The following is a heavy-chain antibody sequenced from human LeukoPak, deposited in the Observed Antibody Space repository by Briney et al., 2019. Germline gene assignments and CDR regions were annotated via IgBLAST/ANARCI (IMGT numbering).Heavy chain of an antibody. J-gene: IGHJ4*02. CDR2: ISGSGGST. V-gene: IGHV3-23*01. CDR3: AKVRQFYGDFDY. D-gene: IGHD4-17*01. Sequence: PGGSLRLSCAASGFTFSSYAMSWVRQAPGKGLEWVSAISGSGGSTYYADSVKGRFTISRDNSKNTLYLQMNSLRAEDTAVYHCAKVRQFYGDFDYWGQGTLVTVSS. CDR1: GFTFSSYA.